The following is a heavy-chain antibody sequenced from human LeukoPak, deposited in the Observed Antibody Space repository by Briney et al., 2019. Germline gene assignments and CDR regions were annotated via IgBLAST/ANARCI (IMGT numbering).Heavy chain of an antibody. CDR1: GFTFSSYG. D-gene: IGHD3-22*01. V-gene: IGHV3-23*01. J-gene: IGHJ4*02. Sequence: GGSLRLSCAASGFTFSSYGMTWVRQAPRKGLEWVSTFGRGGKTYYADSLKGRFIISRGNSVNTLYLQMNSLRAEDTAVYYCAKRDSSGHHYFDYWGQGILVTVSS. CDR2: FGRGGKT. CDR3: AKRDSSGHHYFDY.